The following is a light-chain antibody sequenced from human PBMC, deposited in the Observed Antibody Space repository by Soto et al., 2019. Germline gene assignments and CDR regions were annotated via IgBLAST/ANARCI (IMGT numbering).Light chain of an antibody. J-gene: IGKJ4*01. Sequence: EIVLTQSPATLSLSPGERATFSCRASQSINNHLAWYQQKPGQAPRLLIYDASNRATGVPARFSGSGSGTDFTLTISSLEPEDFAVYYCQQRAQWPPLTFGGGTKVEIK. CDR3: QQRAQWPPLT. CDR2: DAS. CDR1: QSINNH. V-gene: IGKV3-11*01.